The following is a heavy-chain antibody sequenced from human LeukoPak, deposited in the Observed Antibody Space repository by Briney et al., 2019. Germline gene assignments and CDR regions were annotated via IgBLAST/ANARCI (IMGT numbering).Heavy chain of an antibody. CDR3: ARERDRGSYEEFDY. CDR1: GDSVSSNSAA. J-gene: IGHJ4*02. CDR2: TYYRSKWYN. D-gene: IGHD5-18*01. Sequence: SQTLSLTCAISGDSVSSNSAAWNWIRKSPSRGLEWLGRTYYRSKWYNDYAVSVKSRITINPDTSKNQFSLQLNSVTPEDTAVYFCARERDRGSYEEFDYWGQGTLVTVSS. V-gene: IGHV6-1*01.